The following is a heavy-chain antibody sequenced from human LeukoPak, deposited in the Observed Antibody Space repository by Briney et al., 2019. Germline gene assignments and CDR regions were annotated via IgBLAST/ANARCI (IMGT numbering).Heavy chain of an antibody. V-gene: IGHV3-7*01. Sequence: GGSLRLSCAASGFTFSSYWMSWVRQAPGKGLEWVANIKQGGSEKYYVDSVKGRFTISRDNAKNSLYLQMNSLRAEDTAVYYCARDTIFGVARLSNWFDPWGQGTLVTVSS. J-gene: IGHJ5*02. D-gene: IGHD3-3*01. CDR1: GFTFSSYW. CDR3: ARDTIFGVARLSNWFDP. CDR2: IKQGGSEK.